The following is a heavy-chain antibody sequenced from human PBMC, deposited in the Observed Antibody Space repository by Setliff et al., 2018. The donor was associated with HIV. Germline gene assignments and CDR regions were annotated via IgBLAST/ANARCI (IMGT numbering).Heavy chain of an antibody. Sequence: GESLKISCTVSGFTFISSTMNWVRQAPGKGLEWVSRIGWDGGHIDYANSVQGRFTISRDNAKNSLYLQMNSLRAEDTAVYYCAVTSMASSFDYWGQGALVTVSS. J-gene: IGHJ4*02. CDR1: GFTFISST. V-gene: IGHV3-21*01. CDR2: IGWDGGHI. CDR3: AVTSMASSFDY. D-gene: IGHD5-18*01.